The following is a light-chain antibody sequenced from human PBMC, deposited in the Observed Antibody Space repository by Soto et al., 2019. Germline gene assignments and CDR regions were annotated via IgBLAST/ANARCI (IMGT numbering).Light chain of an antibody. CDR3: QQYGSSPLT. CDR2: GAS. J-gene: IGKJ1*01. Sequence: EIVLTQSPGTLSLSPGERATLSCRARQSVSRSYLAWYQQRPGQAPRLLIYGASSRATGIPDRFSGSGSGPDFNLTISRLEPEDFAVYYCQQYGSSPLTFGQGTKVESK. V-gene: IGKV3-20*01. CDR1: QSVSRSY.